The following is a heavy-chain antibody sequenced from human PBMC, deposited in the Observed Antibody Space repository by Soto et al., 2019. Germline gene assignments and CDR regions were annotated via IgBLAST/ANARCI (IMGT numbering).Heavy chain of an antibody. CDR2: INAYGGNT. J-gene: IGHJ4*02. CDR1: GYTFTSYG. D-gene: IGHD6-13*01. V-gene: IGHV1-18*01. CDR3: ARDRSWRYSSSCGY. Sequence: ASVKVSCKASGYTFTSYGISWVRQAPGQGLEWMGLINAYGGNTSYAQKLQGRVTMTRDTSTSTVYMELSSLRSEDTAVYYCARDRSWRYSSSCGYWGQGTLVTVSS.